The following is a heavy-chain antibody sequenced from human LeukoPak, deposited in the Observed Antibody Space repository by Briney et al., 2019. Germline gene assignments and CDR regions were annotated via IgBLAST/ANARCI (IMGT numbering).Heavy chain of an antibody. CDR2: ISYDGSNK. D-gene: IGHD3-22*01. J-gene: IGHJ4*02. V-gene: IGHV3-30*03. CDR3: ARDQFYYNSGGYFSH. Sequence: GGSLRLSCAASGFTFSSYGMHWVRQAPGKGLEWVAVISYDGSNKYYADSVKGRFTISRDNSKNTLYLQMNSLRAEDTAVYYCARDQFYYNSGGYFSHWGQGTLVTVSS. CDR1: GFTFSSYG.